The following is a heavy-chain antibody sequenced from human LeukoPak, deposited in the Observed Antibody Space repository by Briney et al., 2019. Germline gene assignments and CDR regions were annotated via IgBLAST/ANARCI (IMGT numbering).Heavy chain of an antibody. Sequence: SETLSLTCTVFGGSISSGNYYWNWIRQHPGKGLEWIGYIYYSESTYSNPSLKSRVTIPIDTSKNQFSLKLSSVTVADTAVYFCARSAGVNYFDYWGQGTLVTVSS. D-gene: IGHD7-27*01. CDR2: IYYSEST. V-gene: IGHV4-31*03. J-gene: IGHJ4*02. CDR1: GGSISSGNYY. CDR3: ARSAGVNYFDY.